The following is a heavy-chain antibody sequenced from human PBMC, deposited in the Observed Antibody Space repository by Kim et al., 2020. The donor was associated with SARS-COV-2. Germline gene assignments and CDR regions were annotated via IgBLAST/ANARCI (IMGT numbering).Heavy chain of an antibody. CDR3: ATDGLGYYDSSGYYFY. J-gene: IGHJ4*02. V-gene: IGHV1-24*01. CDR1: GYTLTELS. Sequence: ASVKVSCKVSGYTLTELSMHWVRQAPGKGLEWMGGFDPEDGETIYAQKFQGRVTMTEDTSTDTAYMELSSLRSEDTAVYYCATDGLGYYDSSGYYFYWGQGTLVTVSS. D-gene: IGHD3-22*01. CDR2: FDPEDGET.